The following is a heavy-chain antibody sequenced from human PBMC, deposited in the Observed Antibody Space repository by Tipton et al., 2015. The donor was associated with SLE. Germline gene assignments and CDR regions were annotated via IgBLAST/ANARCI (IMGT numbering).Heavy chain of an antibody. CDR3: AREGNYYDSSGPFDI. V-gene: IGHV4-38-2*02. CDR1: GSSISSGYC. D-gene: IGHD3-22*01. J-gene: IGHJ3*02. Sequence: TLSLTCTVSGSSISSGYCWGWIRQPPGKGLEWIGSIYHSGSIYYNPSLKSRVTISVDTSKNQFSLRVSSVTAADTAVYYCAREGNYYDSSGPFDIWGQGTMVTVSS. CDR2: IYHSGSI.